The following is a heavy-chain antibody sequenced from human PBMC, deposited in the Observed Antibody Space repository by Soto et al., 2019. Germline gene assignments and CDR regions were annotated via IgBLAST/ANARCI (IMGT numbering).Heavy chain of an antibody. CDR3: ASPITMVRGVRYFDY. D-gene: IGHD3-10*01. CDR2: IYNSGRT. V-gene: IGHV4-39*01. CDR1: GGSISSSSYY. J-gene: IGHJ4*02. Sequence: QLQLQESGPGLVKPSEHLSLTCTVSGGSISSSSYYWGWIRQPPGKGLEWIGNIYNSGRTYYNPSLKSRVTISVDTSKNRFSLKLSSVTAADTATYYCASPITMVRGVRYFDYWGQGTLVTVSS.